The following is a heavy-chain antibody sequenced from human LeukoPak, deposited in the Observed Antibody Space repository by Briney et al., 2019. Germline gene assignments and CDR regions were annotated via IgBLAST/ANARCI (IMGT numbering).Heavy chain of an antibody. D-gene: IGHD3-3*01. CDR3: ARGNRYDFWSGYYLDY. CDR1: GFTFSSYS. Sequence: GGSLRLSCAASGFTFSSYSMNWVRQAPGKGLEWVSYISSSSSTIYYADSVKGRFTISRDNAKNSLYLQMNSLRAEDTAVYYCARGNRYDFWSGYYLDYWGQGTLVTVSS. J-gene: IGHJ4*02. CDR2: ISSSSSTI. V-gene: IGHV3-48*01.